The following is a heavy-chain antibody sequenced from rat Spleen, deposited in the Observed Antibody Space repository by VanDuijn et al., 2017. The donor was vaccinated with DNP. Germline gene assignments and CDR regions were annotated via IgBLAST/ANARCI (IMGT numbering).Heavy chain of an antibody. J-gene: IGHJ3*01. Sequence: QVQLKESGPGLVQPSQTLSLTCTVSGFSLTNYGVNWVRQPPGKGLEWIGGIWSGGSTDYNSALKSRLRISRDTAKCLVLLKGDNLQPEDTAWYFCARSPAGKYNGWLSYWGQGTLVTVSS. CDR1: GFSLTNYG. V-gene: IGHV2-16*01. D-gene: IGHD1-5*01. CDR2: IWSGGST. CDR3: ARSPAGKYNGWLSY.